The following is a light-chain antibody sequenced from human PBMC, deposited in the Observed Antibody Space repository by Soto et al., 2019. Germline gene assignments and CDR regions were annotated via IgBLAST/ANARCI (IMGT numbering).Light chain of an antibody. CDR1: QGIGNH. V-gene: IGKV1-27*01. CDR2: GAS. CDR3: QKYNSAPWT. J-gene: IGKJ1*01. Sequence: DIQMTQSPSSLSASVGDRVTITCRASQGIGNHLAWYQQKPGKVPKVLIFGASTLQSGVPFRFSGSGSETDFTLTISSLQPEDVATYYCQKYNSAPWTFGQGTKVEIK.